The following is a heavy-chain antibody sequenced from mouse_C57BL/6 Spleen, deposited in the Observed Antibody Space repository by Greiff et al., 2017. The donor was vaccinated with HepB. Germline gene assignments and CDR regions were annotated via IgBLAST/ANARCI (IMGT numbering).Heavy chain of an antibody. V-gene: IGHV1-15*01. CDR3: TRKNWDVEWYFDV. Sequence: VQLQQSGAELVRPGASVTLSCKASGYTFTDYEMHWVKQTPVHGLEWIGALDPETGGTAYTQKFKGQAILTADKSSSTAYMELRSLTSEDSAVYYCTRKNWDVEWYFDVWGTGTTVTVSS. J-gene: IGHJ1*03. D-gene: IGHD4-1*01. CDR1: GYTFTDYE. CDR2: LDPETGGT.